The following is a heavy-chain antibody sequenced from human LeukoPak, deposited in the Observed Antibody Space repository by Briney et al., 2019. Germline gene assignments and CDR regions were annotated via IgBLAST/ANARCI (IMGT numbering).Heavy chain of an antibody. D-gene: IGHD1-26*01. V-gene: IGHV1-18*01. CDR3: ARGFGWELRGAFDI. CDR2: ISAYSGNT. CDR1: GYTFTSYG. J-gene: IGHJ3*02. Sequence: ASVNVSCKASGYTFTSYGISWVRQAPGQGLEWMGWISAYSGNTNYAQKLQGRVTMTTDTSTSTAYMELRSLRSDDTAVYYCARGFGWELRGAFDIWGQGTMVTVSS.